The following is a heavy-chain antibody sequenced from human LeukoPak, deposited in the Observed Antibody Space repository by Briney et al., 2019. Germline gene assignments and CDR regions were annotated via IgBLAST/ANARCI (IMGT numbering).Heavy chain of an antibody. D-gene: IGHD5-18*01. J-gene: IGHJ4*02. CDR3: ARSGYSYGLEPHDY. CDR2: FDPEDGET. Sequence: ASVKVSCKVSGYTLTELSMHWVRQAPGKGLEWMGGFDPEDGETIYAQKFQGRVTMTEDTSTDTAYMELSSLRAEDTAVYYCARSGYSYGLEPHDYWGQGTLVTVSS. V-gene: IGHV1-24*01. CDR1: GYTLTELS.